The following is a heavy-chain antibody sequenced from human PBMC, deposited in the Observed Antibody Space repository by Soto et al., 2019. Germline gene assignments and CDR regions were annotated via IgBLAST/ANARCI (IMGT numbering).Heavy chain of an antibody. CDR2: ISSSSSYI. CDR1: GFTFSSYS. V-gene: IGHV3-21*01. D-gene: IGHD2-15*01. CDR3: ARVPCSGGSCYRGDDAFDI. J-gene: IGHJ3*02. Sequence: GGSLRLSCAASGFTFSSYSMNWVRQAPGKGLEWVSSISSSSSYIYYADSVKGRFTISSDNAKNSLYLQMNSLRAEDTAVYYCARVPCSGGSCYRGDDAFDIWGQGTMVTVSS.